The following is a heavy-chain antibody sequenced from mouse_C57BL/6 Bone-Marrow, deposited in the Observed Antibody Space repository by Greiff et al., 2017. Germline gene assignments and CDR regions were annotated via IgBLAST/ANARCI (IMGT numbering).Heavy chain of an antibody. Sequence: EVHLVESGGGLVKPGGSLKLSCAASGFTFSDYGMHWVRQAPEKGLEWVAYISSGSSTIYYADTVKGRFTISRDNAKNTLFLQMTRLRSEDTAMYYCARTYYDYDGYYFDYWGQGTTLTVSS. CDR1: GFTFSDYG. CDR3: ARTYYDYDGYYFDY. J-gene: IGHJ2*01. D-gene: IGHD2-4*01. V-gene: IGHV5-17*01. CDR2: ISSGSSTI.